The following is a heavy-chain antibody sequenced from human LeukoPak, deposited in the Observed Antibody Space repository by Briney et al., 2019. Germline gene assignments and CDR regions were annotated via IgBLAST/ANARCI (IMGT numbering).Heavy chain of an antibody. D-gene: IGHD3-9*01. V-gene: IGHV3-21*01. CDR2: ISSSSSYI. CDR3: VSHRYGDN. CDR1: GFTFSSYS. Sequence: GGSLRLSCAASGFTFSSYSMNWVRQAPGKGLEWVSSISSSSSYIYYADSVKGRFTISRDNANNMLYLQMNNLRAEDSAVYYCVSHRYGDNWGQGTLVTVSP. J-gene: IGHJ4*02.